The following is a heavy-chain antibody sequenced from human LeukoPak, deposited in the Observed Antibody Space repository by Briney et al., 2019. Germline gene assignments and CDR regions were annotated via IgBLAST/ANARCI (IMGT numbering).Heavy chain of an antibody. V-gene: IGHV4-4*07. Sequence: SETLSLTCTVSGGSISSYYWSWIRQPAGKGLEWIGRIYTSGSTNYNPSLKSRITMSVDTSKNQFSLKLSSVTAADTAVYYCARNSAVAGDFDYWGQGTLVTVSS. CDR1: GGSISSYY. CDR2: IYTSGST. CDR3: ARNSAVAGDFDY. J-gene: IGHJ4*02. D-gene: IGHD6-19*01.